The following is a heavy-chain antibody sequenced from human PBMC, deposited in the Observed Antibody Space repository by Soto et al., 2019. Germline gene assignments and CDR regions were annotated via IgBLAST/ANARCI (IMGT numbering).Heavy chain of an antibody. CDR2: IYYSGST. CDR3: AREVGYNPAALRPTRGWFQH. V-gene: IGHV4-31*03. CDR1: GGSISSGGYY. D-gene: IGHD5-12*01. J-gene: IGHJ1*01. Sequence: SETLSLTCPFSGGSISSGGYYWSWIRQHPGKGLEWIGYIYYSGSTYYNPSLKSRVTISVDTSKNQFSLKLSSVTAADTAVYYCAREVGYNPAALRPTRGWFQHWGQGTLVTVSS.